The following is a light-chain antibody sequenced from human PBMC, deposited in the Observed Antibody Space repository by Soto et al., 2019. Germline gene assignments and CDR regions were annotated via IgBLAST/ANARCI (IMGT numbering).Light chain of an antibody. CDR3: SAYTSSSTLVV. CDR2: EVS. V-gene: IGLV2-14*01. CDR1: SSDVGGYNY. J-gene: IGLJ1*01. Sequence: QSALTQPASVSGSPGQSFTISCTGTSSDVGGYNYVSWYQQHPGKAPKLMIYEVSNRPSGVSNRFSGSKSGNTASLTISGLQAEDEADYYCSAYTSSSTLVVFGTGTKLTVL.